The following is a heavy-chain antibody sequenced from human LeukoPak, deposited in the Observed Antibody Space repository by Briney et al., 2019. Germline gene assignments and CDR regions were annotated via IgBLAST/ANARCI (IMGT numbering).Heavy chain of an antibody. V-gene: IGHV4-39*01. CDR2: IYYSGST. CDR3: ASRYDSSGNDY. CDR1: GGSISSSSYY. Sequence: SETLSLTCTVSGGSISSSSYYWGWIRQPPGKGLEWIGSIYYSGSTYYNPSLKSRVTISVDTSKNQFSLKLSSVTAADTAVYYCASRYDSSGNDYWGQGTLVTVSS. J-gene: IGHJ4*02. D-gene: IGHD3-22*01.